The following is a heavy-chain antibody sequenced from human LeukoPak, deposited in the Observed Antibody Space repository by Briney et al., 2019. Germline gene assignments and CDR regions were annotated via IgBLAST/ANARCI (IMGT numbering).Heavy chain of an antibody. CDR1: GGSLRSSGHW. Sequence: PSETLSLTCTVSGGSLRSSGHWWVWVRQPPGKGLEWIGSIHYSGKVYYNPSLKSRVTTSVDTSTDQFSLRLSSATATDTAIYYCARQSGDQSSAWYFDAWGQGTLVTVSS. V-gene: IGHV4-39*01. CDR2: IHYSGKV. CDR3: ARQSGDQSSAWYFDA. D-gene: IGHD6-19*01. J-gene: IGHJ4*02.